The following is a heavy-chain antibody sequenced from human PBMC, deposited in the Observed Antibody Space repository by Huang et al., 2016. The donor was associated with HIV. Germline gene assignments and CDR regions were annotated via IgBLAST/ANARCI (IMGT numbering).Heavy chain of an antibody. V-gene: IGHV1-18*01. CDR2: ISAFKGDT. D-gene: IGHD3-22*01. CDR3: ARDPKYHRIGYYRQRRGIDV. CDR1: GYSFTDYG. J-gene: IGHJ3*01. Sequence: QAQLMQSGPEVKKPGASVKVSCKPSGYSFTDYGINWVRQAPGQGPEWVGWISAFKGDTEIAQRLQGRVTLTTDTSTSMAYMELRSLRFDDTAVYFCARDPKYHRIGYYRQRRGIDVWGQGTMVSVSS.